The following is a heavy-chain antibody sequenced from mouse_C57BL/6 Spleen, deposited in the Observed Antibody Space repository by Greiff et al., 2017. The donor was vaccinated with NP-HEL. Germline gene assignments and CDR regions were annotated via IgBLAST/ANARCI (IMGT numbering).Heavy chain of an antibody. CDR3: ASTYYGYAMDY. CDR2: ISYDGSN. Sequence: EVQLVESGPGLVKPSQSLSLTCSVTGYSITSGYYWNWIRQFPGNKLEWMGYISYDGSNNYNPSLKNRISITRDTSKNQFFLKLNSVTTEDTATYYCASTYYGYAMDYWGQGTSVTVSP. CDR1: GYSITSGYY. V-gene: IGHV3-6*01. D-gene: IGHD1-1*01. J-gene: IGHJ4*01.